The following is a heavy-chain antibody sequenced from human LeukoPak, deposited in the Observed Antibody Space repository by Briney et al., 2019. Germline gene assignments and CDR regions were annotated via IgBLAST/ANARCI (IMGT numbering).Heavy chain of an antibody. V-gene: IGHV4-34*01. D-gene: IGHD3-10*01. CDR1: GGSFSGYY. Sequence: SETLSLTCAVYGGSFSGYYWSWIRQPPGKGLEWIGEINHSGSTNYNPSLKSRVTISVDTSKNQFSLKLSSVTAADTAVYYCARESDRITMVRGVIPYYYMDVWGKGTTVTVSS. CDR2: INHSGST. CDR3: ARESDRITMVRGVIPYYYMDV. J-gene: IGHJ6*03.